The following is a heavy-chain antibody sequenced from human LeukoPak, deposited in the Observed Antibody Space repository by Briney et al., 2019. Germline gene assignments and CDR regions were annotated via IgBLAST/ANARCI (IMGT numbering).Heavy chain of an antibody. CDR2: IKHDESEK. CDR1: GFTFSNYW. CDR3: ARGSSISANNFDY. D-gene: IGHD6-6*01. V-gene: IGHV3-7*01. J-gene: IGHJ4*02. Sequence: GGSLRLSCVVSGFTFSNYWMSWVRQAPGKGLEWVANIKHDESEKYYVDSVKGRFTISRDNAKNSLNLQMNSLRAEDTAVYYCARGSSISANNFDYWGQGTLVTVSS.